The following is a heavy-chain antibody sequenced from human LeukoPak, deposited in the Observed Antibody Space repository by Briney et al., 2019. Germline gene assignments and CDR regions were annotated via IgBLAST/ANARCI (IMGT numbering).Heavy chain of an antibody. Sequence: GGSLRLSCAASGFTFSSYAMSWVRQAPGKGLEWVSAISGSGGSTYYADSVKGRFTISRDNSKNTLYLQMNSLRAEDTAVYYCAKGYGSGSYYTHDDYWGQGILVTVSS. CDR2: ISGSGGST. CDR1: GFTFSSYA. CDR3: AKGYGSGSYYTHDDY. J-gene: IGHJ4*02. V-gene: IGHV3-23*01. D-gene: IGHD3-10*01.